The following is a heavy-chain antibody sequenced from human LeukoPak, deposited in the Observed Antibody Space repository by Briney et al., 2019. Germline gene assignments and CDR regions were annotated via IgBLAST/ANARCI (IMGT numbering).Heavy chain of an antibody. J-gene: IGHJ4*02. CDR3: ARGRDGLDFDY. D-gene: IGHD5-24*01. V-gene: IGHV3-21*01. Sequence: GGSLRLSCAASGFTFSSYSMNWVRQAPGKGLEWVSSISSSSYIYYADSVKGRFTISRDNAKNSLYLQMNSLRAEDTAVYYCARGRDGLDFDYWGQGTLVTVSS. CDR2: ISSSSYI. CDR1: GFTFSSYS.